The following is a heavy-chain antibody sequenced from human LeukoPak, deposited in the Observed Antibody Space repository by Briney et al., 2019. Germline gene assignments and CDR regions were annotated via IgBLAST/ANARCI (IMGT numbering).Heavy chain of an antibody. CDR3: AKLATSDTGETY. CDR1: GYTFPINP. J-gene: IGHJ4*02. CDR2: INPSGDST. V-gene: IGHV1-46*01. D-gene: IGHD3-16*01. Sequence: ASVKVSCKASGYTFPINPIHWVRQAPGQGLEWMGVINPSGDSTTYAQNFQGRVTMTRDTSTSTVYMELRSLRSEDTAIYYCAKLATSDTGETYWGQGTLVTVSS.